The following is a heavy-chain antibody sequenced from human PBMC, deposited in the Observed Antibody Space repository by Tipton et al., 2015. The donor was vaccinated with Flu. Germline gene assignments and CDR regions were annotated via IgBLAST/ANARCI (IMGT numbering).Heavy chain of an antibody. V-gene: IGHV3-33*08. CDR1: GFTFSSYG. Sequence: SLRLSCAASGFTFSSYGMHWVRQAPGKGLEWVAVIWYDGSNKYYADSVKGRFTISRDNSKNTLYLQMNSLRAEDTAVYYCAREALVLPDAFDIWGQGTMVTVSS. J-gene: IGHJ3*02. CDR3: AREALVLPDAFDI. CDR2: IWYDGSNK.